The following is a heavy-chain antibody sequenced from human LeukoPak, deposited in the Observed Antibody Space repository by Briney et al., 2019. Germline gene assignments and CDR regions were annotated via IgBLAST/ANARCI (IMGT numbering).Heavy chain of an antibody. CDR1: GYTFTSYG. Sequence: ASVKVSCKASGYTFTSYGISWVRQAPGQGLEWMGWVSAYNGNTNYAQKLQGRVTMTTDTSTSTAYMELRSLRSDDTAVYYCARLPQWWNYDILTGYSLDIWGQGTMVTVSS. CDR3: ARLPQWWNYDILTGYSLDI. D-gene: IGHD3-9*01. V-gene: IGHV1-18*01. CDR2: VSAYNGNT. J-gene: IGHJ3*02.